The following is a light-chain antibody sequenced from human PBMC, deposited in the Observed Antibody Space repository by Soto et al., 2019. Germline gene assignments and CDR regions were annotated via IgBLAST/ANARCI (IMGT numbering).Light chain of an antibody. J-gene: IGLJ1*01. CDR3: QSYDSSLSGYV. Sequence: QSVLTQPPSVSGAPGQTVTISCTGSNSNIGAAYDVNWYQHLPGTAPKLLIYGNDNRPSGVPDRFSGSKSGTSASLAITGLRAEDEADYYCQSYDSSLSGYVFGAGTQLTVL. CDR1: NSNIGAAYD. V-gene: IGLV1-40*01. CDR2: GND.